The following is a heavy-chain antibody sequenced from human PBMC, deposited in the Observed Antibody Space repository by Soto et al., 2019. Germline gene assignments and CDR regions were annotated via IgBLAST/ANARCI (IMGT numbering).Heavy chain of an antibody. V-gene: IGHV1-58*02. J-gene: IGHJ4*02. D-gene: IGHD3-10*01. CDR3: AATVRGVILFEY. CDR1: GFTFTSSA. Sequence: SVKVSCKASGFTFTSSAMQWVRQARGQRLEWIGWIVVGSGNTNYAQKFQERVTITRDMSTSTAYMELSSLRSEDTAVYYCAATVRGVILFEYWGQGTLVTVSS. CDR2: IVVGSGNT.